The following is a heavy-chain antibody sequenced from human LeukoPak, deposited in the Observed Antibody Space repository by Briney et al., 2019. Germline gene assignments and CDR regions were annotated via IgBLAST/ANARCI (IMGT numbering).Heavy chain of an antibody. CDR2: IIPILGIA. V-gene: IGHV1-69*04. D-gene: IGHD3-10*01. J-gene: IGHJ4*02. CDR1: GGTFSSYA. Sequence: SVKASCKASGGTFSSYAISWVRQAPGQGLEWMGRIIPILGIANYAQKFQGRVTITADKSTSTAYMELSSLRSEDTAVYYCARDLYYGSGSYFPPYWGQGTLVTVSS. CDR3: ARDLYYGSGSYFPPY.